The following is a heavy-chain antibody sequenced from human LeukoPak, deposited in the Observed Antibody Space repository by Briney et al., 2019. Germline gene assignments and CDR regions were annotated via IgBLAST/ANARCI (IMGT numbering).Heavy chain of an antibody. CDR1: GFTFSDYP. CDR3: ARDRWELLSNSYHYCGLDV. D-gene: IGHD2-15*01. Sequence: PGGSLRLSCAASGFTFSDYPMNWIRQAPGKGLEWVANIKQDGSEKCYVDSVKGRFTISRDNAKNSLYLQMNSLRAEDTAVYYCARDRWELLSNSYHYCGLDVWGQGTTVTVSS. CDR2: IKQDGSEK. V-gene: IGHV3-7*01. J-gene: IGHJ6*02.